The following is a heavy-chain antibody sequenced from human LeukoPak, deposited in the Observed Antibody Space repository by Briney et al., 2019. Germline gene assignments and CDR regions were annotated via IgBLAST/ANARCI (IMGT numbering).Heavy chain of an antibody. CDR1: GGSISSGSYY. CDR3: ARGLLGQYDFWSGYIENWFDP. CDR2: INHSGST. J-gene: IGHJ5*02. V-gene: IGHV4-39*07. D-gene: IGHD3-3*01. Sequence: PSQTLSLTCTVSGGSISSGSYYWSWIRQPPGKGLEWIGEINHSGSTNYNPSLKSRVTISVDTSKNQFSLKLSSVTAADTAVYYCARGLLGQYDFWSGYIENWFDPWGQGTLVTVSS.